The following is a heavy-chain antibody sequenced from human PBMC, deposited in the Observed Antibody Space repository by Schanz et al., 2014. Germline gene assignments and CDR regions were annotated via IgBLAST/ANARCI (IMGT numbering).Heavy chain of an antibody. CDR2: IKQDGSEK. CDR1: GFTFGDYY. CDR3: AKDLLPWNDPRPFDY. J-gene: IGHJ4*02. Sequence: DVQLVESGGGLVQSGGSLRLSCAASGFTFGDYYMTWVRQAPGKGLEWVANIKQDGSEKFYVDSVKGRFTISRDNSRNTLYLQMNSLTGDDTAMYFCAKDLLPWNDPRPFDYWGRGTLVTVSS. D-gene: IGHD1-1*01. V-gene: IGHV3-7*01.